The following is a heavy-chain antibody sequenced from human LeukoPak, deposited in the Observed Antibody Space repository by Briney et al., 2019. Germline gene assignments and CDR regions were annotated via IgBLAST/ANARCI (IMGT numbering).Heavy chain of an antibody. J-gene: IGHJ3*02. D-gene: IGHD6-13*01. V-gene: IGHV4-59*01. CDR3: ARVVGVRGSWYLAFDI. Sequence: PSETLSLTCTVSGGSISNYYWSWIRQPPGKGLEWIGYVFYSGTTNYNPSLKSRVTISVDTSKNQFSLKLRSVTAADTAVYYCARVVGVRGSWYLAFDIWGQGTMVTVSS. CDR2: VFYSGTT. CDR1: GGSISNYY.